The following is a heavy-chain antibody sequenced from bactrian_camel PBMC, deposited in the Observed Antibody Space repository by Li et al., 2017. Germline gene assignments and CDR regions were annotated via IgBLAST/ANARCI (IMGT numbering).Heavy chain of an antibody. CDR2: IDTGGST. D-gene: IGHD6*01. Sequence: QVQLVESGGGSVQAGGSLRLSCASSLFSYPYMTWVRQGPGKGLEWISTIDTGGSTYYADSVRGRFTISKDVAKNTLYLQMNSLKSDDTAMYFCAADSSSWYHYYRWGRGTQVTVS. V-gene: IGHV3S1*01. CDR1: LFSYPY. CDR3: AADSSSWYHYYR. J-gene: IGHJ4*01.